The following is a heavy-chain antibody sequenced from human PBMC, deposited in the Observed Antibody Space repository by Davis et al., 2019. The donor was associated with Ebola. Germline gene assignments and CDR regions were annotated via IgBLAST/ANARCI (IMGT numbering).Heavy chain of an antibody. CDR1: GFTFSSYW. CDR2: IKQDGSEK. V-gene: IGHV3-7*01. J-gene: IGHJ6*04. CDR3: ARDPTTVTTGLFYGMDV. D-gene: IGHD4-17*01. Sequence: GESLKISCAASGFTFSSYWMSWVRQAPGKGLEWVANIKQDGSEKYYVDSVKGRFTISRDNAKNSLYLQMNSLRAEDTAVYYCARDPTTVTTGLFYGMDVWGKGTTVTVSS.